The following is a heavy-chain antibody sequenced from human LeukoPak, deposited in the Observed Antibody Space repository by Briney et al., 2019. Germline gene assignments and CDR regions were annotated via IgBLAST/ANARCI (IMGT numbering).Heavy chain of an antibody. Sequence: PGGSLRLSCAASGFTFSSYAMSWVRQAPGKGLEWVSAISGSGGSTYYADSVKGRFTISRDNSKNTLYLQMNSLRAEDTAVYYCAKDFGGYSSGWFSFDYWGQGTLVTVSS. J-gene: IGHJ4*02. CDR2: ISGSGGST. CDR3: AKDFGGYSSGWFSFDY. D-gene: IGHD6-19*01. V-gene: IGHV3-23*01. CDR1: GFTFSSYA.